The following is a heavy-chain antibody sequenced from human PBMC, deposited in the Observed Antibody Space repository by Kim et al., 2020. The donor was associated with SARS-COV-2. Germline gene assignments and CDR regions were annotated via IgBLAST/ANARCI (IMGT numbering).Heavy chain of an antibody. CDR2: ISAYNGNT. CDR1: GYTFTSYG. CDR3: ARVPLEYYDILWSDY. Sequence: ASVKVSCKASGYTFTSYGISWVRQAPGQGLEWMGWISAYNGNTNYAQKLQGRVTMTTDTSTSTAYMELRSLRSDDTAVYYCARVPLEYYDILWSDYWGQGTLVTVSS. J-gene: IGHJ4*02. D-gene: IGHD3-9*01. V-gene: IGHV1-18*04.